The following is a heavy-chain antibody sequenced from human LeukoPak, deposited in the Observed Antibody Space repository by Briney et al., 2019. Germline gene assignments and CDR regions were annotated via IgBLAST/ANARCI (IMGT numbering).Heavy chain of an antibody. CDR2: ISYDGSNK. CDR1: GFTFSSYG. V-gene: IGHV3-30*18. Sequence: GRSLRLSCAASGFTFSSYGMHWVRQAPGKGLEWVAVISYDGSNKYYADSVKGRFTISRDNSKNILYLQVNSLRAEDTAVYYCAKDRGGSRIYYFDYWGQGTLVTVSS. CDR3: AKDRGGSRIYYFDY. J-gene: IGHJ4*02. D-gene: IGHD2-15*01.